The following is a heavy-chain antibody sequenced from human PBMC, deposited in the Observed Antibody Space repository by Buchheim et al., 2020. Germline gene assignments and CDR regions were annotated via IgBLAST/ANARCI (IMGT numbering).Heavy chain of an antibody. D-gene: IGHD3-3*01. CDR1: GYSFTSYG. Sequence: QVQLVQSGSELKKPGASVKVSCKAPGYSFTSYGMSWVRQAPGQGFEWMGWINTNTGNPTYAQGFTGRFVFSLDTSVSTASLQISSLKAEDTAVYYCARVASIFGVVIKRYFDYWGQGTL. J-gene: IGHJ4*02. CDR2: INTNTGNP. CDR3: ARVASIFGVVIKRYFDY. V-gene: IGHV7-4-1*02.